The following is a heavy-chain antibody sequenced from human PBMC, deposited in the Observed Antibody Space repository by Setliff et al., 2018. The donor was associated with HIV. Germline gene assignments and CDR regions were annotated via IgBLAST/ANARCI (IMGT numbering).Heavy chain of an antibody. Sequence: PSETLSLTCSVSGDSISSGGHYWSWIRQSPGKGLEWIGYIHYSGSTYFNPSLKSRVSISTDTSKNQFSLKLTSVTAADTAVYYCASRDTSRYFDDYWGQGTLVIVSS. CDR3: ASRDTSRYFDDY. V-gene: IGHV4-30-4*08. CDR2: IHYSGST. D-gene: IGHD3-22*01. J-gene: IGHJ4*02. CDR1: GDSISSGGHY.